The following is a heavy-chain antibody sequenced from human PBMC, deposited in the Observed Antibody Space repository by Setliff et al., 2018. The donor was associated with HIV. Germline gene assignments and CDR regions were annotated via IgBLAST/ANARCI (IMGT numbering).Heavy chain of an antibody. CDR2: ISAYNGNT. CDR1: GYTFTSYG. V-gene: IGHV1-18*01. D-gene: IGHD6-19*01. J-gene: IGHJ4*02. Sequence: ASVKVSCKASGYTFTSYGISWVRQAPGQGLEWLGWISAYNGNTNYAQKLQGRVAMTTDTSTRTAYMELMSLRSDDTAVYYCARAAVAGPWRKLDYWGQGTLVTVSS. CDR3: ARAAVAGPWRKLDY.